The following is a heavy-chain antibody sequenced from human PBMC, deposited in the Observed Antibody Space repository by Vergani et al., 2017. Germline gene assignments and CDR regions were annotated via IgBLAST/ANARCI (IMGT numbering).Heavy chain of an antibody. Sequence: QVQLVQSGAEVKKPGSSVKVSCKASGGTFSSYAISWVRQAPGQGLEWMGGIIPIFGTANYAQKFQGRVTITADESTSTAYMELSSLRSEDTAIYYCAKDWVRYSYGYSPNDHFDYWGQGTLVTVSS. CDR1: GGTFSSYA. CDR3: AKDWVRYSYGYSPNDHFDY. CDR2: IIPIFGTA. V-gene: IGHV1-69*01. J-gene: IGHJ4*02. D-gene: IGHD5-18*01.